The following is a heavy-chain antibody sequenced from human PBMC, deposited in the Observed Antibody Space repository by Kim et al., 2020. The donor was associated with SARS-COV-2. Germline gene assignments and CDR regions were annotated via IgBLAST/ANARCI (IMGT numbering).Heavy chain of an antibody. V-gene: IGHV3-23*03. CDR2: IYSGGSST. Sequence: GGSLRLSCAASGFTFSSYAMSWVRQAPGKGLEWVSVIYSGGSSTYYADSVKGQFTISRDNSKNTLYLQMNSLRAEDTAVYYCAKIAGIQLWGAGAEYFQHWGQGTLVTVSS. J-gene: IGHJ1*01. CDR3: AKIAGIQLWGAGAEYFQH. D-gene: IGHD5-18*01. CDR1: GFTFSSYA.